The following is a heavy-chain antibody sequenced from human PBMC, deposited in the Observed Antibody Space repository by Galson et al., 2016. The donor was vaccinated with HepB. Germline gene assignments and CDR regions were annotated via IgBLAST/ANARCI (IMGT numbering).Heavy chain of an antibody. J-gene: IGHJ6*02. Sequence: SCKASGYNFISFHLHWVRQAPGQGLEWVGIINPEGGSTIHAQKFQGRVTMTRDTSTSTVYLELSSLRSEDTAVYYCARASLWFGELFSDGMDVWGQGTTFTVSS. V-gene: IGHV1-46*01. CDR3: ARASLWFGELFSDGMDV. CDR1: GYNFISFH. CDR2: INPEGGST. D-gene: IGHD3-10*01.